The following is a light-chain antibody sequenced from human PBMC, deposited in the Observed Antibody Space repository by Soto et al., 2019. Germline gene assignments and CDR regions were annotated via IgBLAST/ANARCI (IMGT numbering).Light chain of an antibody. CDR3: HQSIHRIT. Sequence: IKITPSPSPLSASVGDRVTITFQASQDISKYLNWYQQKLGKAPKLLIYDASNLETGVPSRFSGSGSGTDFTFTISSLQPEDIATCYCHQSIHRITFGQGRLLEIK. V-gene: IGKV1-33*01. CDR2: DAS. CDR1: QDISKY. J-gene: IGKJ5*01.